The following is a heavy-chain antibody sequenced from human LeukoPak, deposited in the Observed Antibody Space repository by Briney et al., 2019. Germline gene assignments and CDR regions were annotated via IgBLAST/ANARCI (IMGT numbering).Heavy chain of an antibody. D-gene: IGHD3-22*01. Sequence: GGSLRLYCAASGFTFSSYWMHWVCQAPGKGLVWVSRINSDGSSTSYADSVKGRFTISRDNAKNTLYLQMNSLRAEDTAVYYCARVYYDSSGYSFDYWGQGTLVTVSS. CDR3: ARVYYDSSGYSFDY. CDR1: GFTFSSYW. J-gene: IGHJ4*02. CDR2: INSDGSST. V-gene: IGHV3-74*01.